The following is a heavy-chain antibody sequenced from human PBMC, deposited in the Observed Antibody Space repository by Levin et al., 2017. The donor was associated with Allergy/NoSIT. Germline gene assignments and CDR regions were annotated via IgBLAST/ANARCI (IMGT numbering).Heavy chain of an antibody. CDR1: GFTFSSYA. J-gene: IGHJ6*02. CDR3: ARDRGREYYDFWSGDYYDDGMDV. V-gene: IGHV3-30-3*01. Sequence: GGSLRLSCAASGFTFSSYAMHWVRQAPGKGLEWVAVISYDGSNKYYADSVKGRFTISRDNSKNTLYLQMNSLRAEDTAVYYCARDRGREYYDFWSGDYYDDGMDVWGQGTTVTVSS. D-gene: IGHD3-3*01. CDR2: ISYDGSNK.